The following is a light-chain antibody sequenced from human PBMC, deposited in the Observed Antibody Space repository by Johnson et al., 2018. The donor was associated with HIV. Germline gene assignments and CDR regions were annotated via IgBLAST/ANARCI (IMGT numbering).Light chain of an antibody. CDR2: DNN. Sequence: QSVLTQPPSVSAAPGQKVTISCSGSSSNIGNNYVSWYQQFPGTAPKLLIYDNNKRPSGIPDRFSGSKSGTSATLGITGLQTGDEADYYCGTWNSSLSGGPYVFGTGTKVT. CDR1: SSNIGNNY. V-gene: IGLV1-51*01. J-gene: IGLJ1*01. CDR3: GTWNSSLSGGPYV.